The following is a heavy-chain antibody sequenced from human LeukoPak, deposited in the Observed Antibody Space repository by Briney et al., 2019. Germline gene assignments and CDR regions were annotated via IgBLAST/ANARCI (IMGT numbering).Heavy chain of an antibody. V-gene: IGHV1-69*04. CDR3: ARFEYSSLNPTTDY. CDR1: GGTFSSYA. D-gene: IGHD6-6*01. Sequence: ASVKVSCKASGGTFSSYAISWVRQAPGQGLEWMGRIIPILGIANYAQKFQGRVTITTDESTSTAYMELSSLRSEDTAVYYCARFEYSSLNPTTDYWGQGTLVTVSS. CDR2: IIPILGIA. J-gene: IGHJ4*02.